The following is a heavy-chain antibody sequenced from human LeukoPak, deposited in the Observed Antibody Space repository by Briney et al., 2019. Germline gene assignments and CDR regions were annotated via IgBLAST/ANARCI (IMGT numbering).Heavy chain of an antibody. CDR1: GYSISSGYY. CDR2: INHSGST. CDR3: ASLRKRGGAFDI. Sequence: SETLSLTCTVSGYSISSGYYWGWIRQPPGKGLEWIGEINHSGSTYYNPSLPSLKSRVTILVDTSKNQFSLKLRSVTAADTAVYYCASLRKRGGAFDIWGQGTMVTVSS. J-gene: IGHJ3*02. V-gene: IGHV4-38-2*02.